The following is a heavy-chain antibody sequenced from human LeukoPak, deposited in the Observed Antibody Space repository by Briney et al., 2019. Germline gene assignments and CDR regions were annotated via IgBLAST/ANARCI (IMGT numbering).Heavy chain of an antibody. D-gene: IGHD5-18*01. J-gene: IGHJ4*02. CDR2: IYYRGST. CDR1: GGSISSSSYY. CDR3: ARSVDTSMVGDY. V-gene: IGHV4-39*07. Sequence: SETLSLTCTVSGGSISSSSYYWGWIRQPPGKGLEWIGNIYYRGSTYYNPSLKSRVTITVDTSKNQFSLKLTSVTAADTAVYYCARSVDTSMVGDYWGQGTLVTVSS.